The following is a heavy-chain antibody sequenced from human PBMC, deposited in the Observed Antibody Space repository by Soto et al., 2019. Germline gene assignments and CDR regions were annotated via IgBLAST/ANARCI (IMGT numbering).Heavy chain of an antibody. CDR1: GYSFTRDN. J-gene: IGHJ4*02. V-gene: IGHV1-8*01. Sequence: GASVPVSCKDSGYSFTRDNINWVRQAPGHGLEWVGYMNPYTGRSGLGQQFEGRVILTRDTSINKAYMELTNLKSGDTAVYYCARGQDYFDTSRYNDDWGRGTLVTVSS. D-gene: IGHD3-22*01. CDR3: ARGQDYFDTSRYNDD. CDR2: MNPYTGRS.